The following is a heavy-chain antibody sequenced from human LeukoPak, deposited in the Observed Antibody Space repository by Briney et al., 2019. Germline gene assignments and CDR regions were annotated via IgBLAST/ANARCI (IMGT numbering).Heavy chain of an antibody. V-gene: IGHV3-23*01. D-gene: IGHD3-22*01. CDR2: ISGSGGDL. CDR1: GLTFSSYA. Sequence: GGSLRLSCAASGLTFSSYAMNWVRQAPGKGLEWVSAISGSGGDLYYADSVKGRFTISRDDSKNTLFLQMSSLRAEDTAVYYCAKRGYYYESSGFYYLDSWGQGTLVTVSA. CDR3: AKRGYYYESSGFYYLDS. J-gene: IGHJ4*02.